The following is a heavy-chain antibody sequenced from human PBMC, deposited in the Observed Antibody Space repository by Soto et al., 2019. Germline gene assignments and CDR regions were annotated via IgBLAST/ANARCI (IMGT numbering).Heavy chain of an antibody. V-gene: IGHV1-2*04. CDR1: GYTFSGYY. D-gene: IGHD5-18*01. CDR2: INPNVGGT. J-gene: IGHJ4*02. Sequence: ASVKVSCKASGYTFSGYYMHWVRQAPGQGLEWMGWINPNVGGTNYAQKFQGWVTMTRDTSISTAYMELSRLRSDDTAVYYCARAIGGYSYGFPTHFDYWGQGPLVTVSS. CDR3: ARAIGGYSYGFPTHFDY.